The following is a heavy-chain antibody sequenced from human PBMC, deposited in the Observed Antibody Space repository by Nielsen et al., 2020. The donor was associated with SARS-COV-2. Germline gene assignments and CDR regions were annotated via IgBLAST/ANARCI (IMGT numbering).Heavy chain of an antibody. CDR2: ISSSSSYI. CDR1: GFTFSSYW. J-gene: IGHJ3*02. CDR3: ARVLSYTFDI. V-gene: IGHV3-21*01. D-gene: IGHD3-3*01. Sequence: GESLKISCAASGFTFSSYWMHWVRQAPGKGLEWVSSISSSSSYIYYADSVKGRFTISRDNAKNSLYLQMNSLRAEDTAVYYCARVLSYTFDIWGQGTMVTVSS.